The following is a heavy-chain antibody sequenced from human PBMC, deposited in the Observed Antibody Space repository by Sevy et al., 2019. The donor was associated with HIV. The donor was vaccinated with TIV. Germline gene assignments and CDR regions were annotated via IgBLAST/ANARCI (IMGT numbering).Heavy chain of an antibody. CDR2: IGSRGTTI. J-gene: IGHJ3*01. CDR1: GFTFSDYY. CDR3: ARGRDDLGAFDV. V-gene: IGHV3-11*01. Sequence: GGSLRLSCAASGFTFSDYYMSWIRQAPGKGLELVAYIGSRGTTIYYADSVRGRFTISGDNAKNSLYLQINSLRAEDTAVYYCARGRDDLGAFDVWGQGTMVTVSS. D-gene: IGHD1-1*01.